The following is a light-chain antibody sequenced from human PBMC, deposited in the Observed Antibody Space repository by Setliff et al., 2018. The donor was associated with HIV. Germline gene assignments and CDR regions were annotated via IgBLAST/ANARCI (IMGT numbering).Light chain of an antibody. CDR3: CLYAGSPYV. CDR2: DVN. Sequence: SVLTQPRSVSGSPGQSVNISCTGTSSDVGGYDFVSWYQQHPGKVPKLIIYDVNKRPSGVPDRFSGSKSGNTASLTISGLQADDEVDYYCCLYAGSPYVFGTGTKVTVL. CDR1: SSDVGGYDF. J-gene: IGLJ1*01. V-gene: IGLV2-11*01.